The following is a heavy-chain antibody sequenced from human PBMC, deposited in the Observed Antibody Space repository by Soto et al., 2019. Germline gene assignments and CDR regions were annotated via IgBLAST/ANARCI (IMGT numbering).Heavy chain of an antibody. CDR1: GGSISSGGYD. CDR3: ARGRPTVRYYYYYYGMDV. V-gene: IGHV4-31*03. CDR2: INHSGST. J-gene: IGHJ6*02. D-gene: IGHD4-4*01. Sequence: SETLSLTCTVSGGSISSGGYDWSWIRQHPGKGLEWIGYINHSGSTNYNPSLKSRVTISVDTSKNQFSLKLSSVTAADTAVYYCARGRPTVRYYYYYYGMDVWGQGTTVTVSS.